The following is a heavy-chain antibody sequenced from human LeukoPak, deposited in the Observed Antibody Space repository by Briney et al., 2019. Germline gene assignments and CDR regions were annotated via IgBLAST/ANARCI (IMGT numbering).Heavy chain of an antibody. CDR3: ARQNTAMVTSFDY. J-gene: IGHJ4*02. CDR1: GGSISISSYY. V-gene: IGHV4-39*01. D-gene: IGHD5-18*01. Sequence: PSETLSLTCTVSGGSISISSYYWGWIRQPPGKGLEWIGSIYYSGRTYYNPSLKSRVTISVDTSKNQFSLKLSSVTAADTAVYYCARQNTAMVTSFDYWGQGTLVTVSS. CDR2: IYYSGRT.